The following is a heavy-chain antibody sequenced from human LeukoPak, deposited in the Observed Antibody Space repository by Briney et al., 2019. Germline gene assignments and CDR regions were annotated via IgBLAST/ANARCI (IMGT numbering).Heavy chain of an antibody. D-gene: IGHD2-15*01. CDR1: GYSFTSYW. V-gene: IGHV5-10-1*01. CDR3: ARHHCSGGSCYSAVGFDP. Sequence: GESLKISCKGSGYSFTSYWISWVRQKPGKGLEWMGRIDPSDSYTNYSPSFQGHVTISADKSISTAYLQWSSLKASDTAMYYCARHHCSGGSCYSAVGFDPWGQGTLVTVSS. J-gene: IGHJ5*02. CDR2: IDPSDSYT.